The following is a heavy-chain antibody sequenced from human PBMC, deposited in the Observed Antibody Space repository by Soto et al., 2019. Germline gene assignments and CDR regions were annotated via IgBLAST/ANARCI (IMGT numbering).Heavy chain of an antibody. CDR1: GYTFTSYD. CDR3: ARGLGDNYYYYMDV. CDR2: MNPNSGNT. Sequence: ASVKVSCKASGYTFTSYDINWVRQATGQGLEWMGWMNPNSGNTGYAQKFQGRVTMTRNTSISTAYMELSSLRSEDTAVYYCARGLGDNYYYYMDVWGKGTTVTVSS. J-gene: IGHJ6*03. V-gene: IGHV1-8*01. D-gene: IGHD3-10*01.